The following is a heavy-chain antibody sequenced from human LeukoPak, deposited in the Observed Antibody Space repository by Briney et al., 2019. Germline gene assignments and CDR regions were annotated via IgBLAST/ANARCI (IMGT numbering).Heavy chain of an antibody. CDR3: AREAVAGRRYYYYYYMDV. CDR2: ISAYNGNT. Sequence: ASVKVSCKASGYTFTGYYMHWVRQAPGQGLEWMGWISAYNGNTNYAQKLQGRVTMTTDTSTSTAYMELRSLRSDDTAVYYCAREAVAGRRYYYYYYMDVWGKGTTVTVSS. J-gene: IGHJ6*03. D-gene: IGHD6-19*01. V-gene: IGHV1-18*04. CDR1: GYTFTGYY.